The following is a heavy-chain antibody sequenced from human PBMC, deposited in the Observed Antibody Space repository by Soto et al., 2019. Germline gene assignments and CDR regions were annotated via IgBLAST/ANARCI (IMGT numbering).Heavy chain of an antibody. CDR3: ASSVAKYYYYGMDV. V-gene: IGHV1-69*12. J-gene: IGHJ6*02. CDR1: GGTFSSYA. CDR2: IIPIFGTA. Sequence: QVQLVQSGAEVKKPGSKMKVSCKASGGTFSSYAISWVRQAPGQGLEWMGGIIPIFGTANYAQKFQGRVTITADESTSTAYMELSSLRSEDPAVYYCASSVAKYYYYGMDVWGQGTTVTVSS. D-gene: IGHD5-12*01.